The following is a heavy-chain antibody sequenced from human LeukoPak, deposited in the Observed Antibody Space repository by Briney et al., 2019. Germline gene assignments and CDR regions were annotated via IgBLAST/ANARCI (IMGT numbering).Heavy chain of an antibody. V-gene: IGHV5-51*01. CDR3: ARLPYDFWSGYYPPPLDH. Sequence: GDYLKISCKGSGYSFTSYWIGWVRQMPGKGLEWMGIIYPGDSDTRYSPSFQGQVTISADKSISTAYLQWSSLKASDTAMYYCARLPYDFWSGYYPPPLDHWGQGTLVTVSS. CDR2: IYPGDSDT. J-gene: IGHJ4*02. D-gene: IGHD3-3*01. CDR1: GYSFTSYW.